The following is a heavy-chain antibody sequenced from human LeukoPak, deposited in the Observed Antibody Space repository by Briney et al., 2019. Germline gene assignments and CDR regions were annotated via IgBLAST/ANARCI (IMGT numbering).Heavy chain of an antibody. CDR2: IYSGGST. V-gene: IGHV3-53*01. CDR3: AKDHPLGFRYYFDY. Sequence: PGGSLRLSCAASGFTVSSNYMSWVRQAPGKGLEWVSVIYSGGSTYYADSVKGRFTISRDNSKNTLYLQMNSLRAEDTAVYYCAKDHPLGFRYYFDYWGQGTLVTVSS. CDR1: GFTVSSNY. D-gene: IGHD3-10*01. J-gene: IGHJ4*02.